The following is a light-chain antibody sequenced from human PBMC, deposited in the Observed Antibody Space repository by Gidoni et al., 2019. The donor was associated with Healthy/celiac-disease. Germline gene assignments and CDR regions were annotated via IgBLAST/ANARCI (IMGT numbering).Light chain of an antibody. Sequence: QSALPQPASVSGSPGQSITISCTGTSSDVGSYNLVSWYQQHPGKAPELMIYEGSKRPSGVSNRFSGSKSGNTASLTISGLQAEDEADYYCCSYAGSSTVFGGGTKLTVL. CDR1: SSDVGSYNL. J-gene: IGLJ2*01. V-gene: IGLV2-23*01. CDR2: EGS. CDR3: CSYAGSSTV.